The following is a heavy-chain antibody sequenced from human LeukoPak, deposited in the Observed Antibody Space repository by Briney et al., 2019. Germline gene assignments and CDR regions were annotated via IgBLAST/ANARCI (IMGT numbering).Heavy chain of an antibody. CDR2: IKCDTGDT. CDR3: ARDGSSLMVEFDY. V-gene: IGHV1-2*02. Sequence: ASVKVSCKASGYIFTNYNLHWVRQAPGQGLEVMGWIKCDTGDTSYSQKFQGRVTMTRDTSITTAYMELSRLRSDDTAVYYCARDGSSLMVEFDYWGQGTLVTVSS. CDR1: GYIFTNYN. J-gene: IGHJ4*02. D-gene: IGHD2-15*01.